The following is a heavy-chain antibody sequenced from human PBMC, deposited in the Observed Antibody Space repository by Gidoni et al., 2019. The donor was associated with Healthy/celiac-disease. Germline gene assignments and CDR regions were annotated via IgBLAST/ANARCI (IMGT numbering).Heavy chain of an antibody. CDR1: GGSFSGYY. D-gene: IGHD6-13*01. J-gene: IGHJ4*02. Sequence: QVQLQQWGAGLLKPSETLSLTCAVYGGSFSGYYWSWIRQPPGKGLELIGEINHSGSTNYNPSLKSRVTISVDTSKNQFSLKLSSVTAADTAVYYCARRRGAAGFDYWGQGTLVTVSS. CDR3: ARRRGAAGFDY. CDR2: INHSGST. V-gene: IGHV4-34*01.